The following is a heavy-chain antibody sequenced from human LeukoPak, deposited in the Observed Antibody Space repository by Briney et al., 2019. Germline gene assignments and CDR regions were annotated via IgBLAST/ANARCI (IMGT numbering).Heavy chain of an antibody. J-gene: IGHJ4*02. D-gene: IGHD2-15*01. CDR2: TYYRSKWYN. Sequence: SQTLSLTCAISGDSVYSNSAAWNWIRQSPSRGLEWLGRTYYRSKWYNDYAVSVKSRITINPDTSKNQFSLQLNPVTPEDTAVYYCVREDCRGGSCSSGFDYWAQGTLVTVSS. CDR1: GDSVYSNSAA. V-gene: IGHV6-1*01. CDR3: VREDCRGGSCSSGFDY.